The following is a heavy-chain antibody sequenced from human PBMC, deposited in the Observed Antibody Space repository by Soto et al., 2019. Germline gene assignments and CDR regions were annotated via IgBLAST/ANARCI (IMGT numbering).Heavy chain of an antibody. CDR3: AKGWDNSFDP. J-gene: IGHJ5*02. Sequence: GGSLRLSCVASGFTFSSYSRSWFRQAPGKWLEWVSAISGSGGSTYYADSVKGRFTISRDNSKNTLYLQMNSLRAEDTAVYYCAKGWDNSFDPWGQGTLVTGSS. V-gene: IGHV3-23*01. D-gene: IGHD1-26*01. CDR2: ISGSGGST. CDR1: GFTFSSYS.